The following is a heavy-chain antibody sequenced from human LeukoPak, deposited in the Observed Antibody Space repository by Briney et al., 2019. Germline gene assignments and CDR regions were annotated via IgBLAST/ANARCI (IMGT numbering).Heavy chain of an antibody. CDR2: INPSGGST. CDR3: AREGYYYDSSGYYLIDY. D-gene: IGHD3-22*01. Sequence: ASVKVSCKASGYTFTSYYMHWVRQAPGQGLEWMGIINPSGGSTSYAQKFQGRVTMTRDMSTSTVYMELSSLRSEDTAVYYCAREGYYYDSSGYYLIDYWGQGTLVTVSS. V-gene: IGHV1-46*01. CDR1: GYTFTSYY. J-gene: IGHJ4*02.